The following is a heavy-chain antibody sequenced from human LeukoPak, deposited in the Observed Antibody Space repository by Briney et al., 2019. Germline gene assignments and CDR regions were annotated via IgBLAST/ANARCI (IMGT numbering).Heavy chain of an antibody. CDR2: ISGSGGTT. CDR3: AKRYDFWTGYSDY. J-gene: IGHJ4*02. V-gene: IGHV3-23*01. D-gene: IGHD3-3*01. CDR1: GFTFSDYA. Sequence: GGSLRLSCAASGFTFSDYAMSWVRQAPGKGLEWVSVISGSGGTTHYADSVKGWFTISRDNSKNTVYLQMNSLRVEDTAVYYCAKRYDFWTGYSDYWGQGTLVTVSS.